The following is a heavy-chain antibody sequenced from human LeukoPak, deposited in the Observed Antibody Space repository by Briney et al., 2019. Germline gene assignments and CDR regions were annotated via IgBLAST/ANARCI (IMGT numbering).Heavy chain of an antibody. Sequence: PSGTLSLTCAVSGVSISRSNWWSWVRQPPGKGLEWIGQIYHSGSTTYNPALKSRVTISLDKSKNQASLELTSVTAADTAVYYCARSFRYSGYDYYFDPWGQGTLVTVSS. D-gene: IGHD5-12*01. J-gene: IGHJ5*02. CDR3: ARSFRYSGYDYYFDP. CDR2: IYHSGST. CDR1: GVSISRSNW. V-gene: IGHV4-4*02.